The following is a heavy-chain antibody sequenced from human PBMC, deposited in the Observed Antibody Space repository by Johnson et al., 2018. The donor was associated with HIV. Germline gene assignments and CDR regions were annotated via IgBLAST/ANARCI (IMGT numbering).Heavy chain of an antibody. CDR2: IYNDGTT. Sequence: VLLVESGGGVVQPGGSLRLSCAASGFTVSGDYMSWVRQAPGKGLEWVSLIYNDGTTYYADSVKGRFTISRDNDKKSLYLQMNSLRVEDTAVYYCAKGDDYYDSSGYYRQGAFDIWGQGTMVTVSS. J-gene: IGHJ3*02. V-gene: IGHV3-66*01. CDR3: AKGDDYYDSSGYYRQGAFDI. CDR1: GFTVSGDY. D-gene: IGHD3-22*01.